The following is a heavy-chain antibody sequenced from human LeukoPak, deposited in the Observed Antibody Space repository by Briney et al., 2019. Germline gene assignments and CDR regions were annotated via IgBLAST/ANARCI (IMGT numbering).Heavy chain of an antibody. D-gene: IGHD1-26*01. J-gene: IGHJ4*02. CDR2: IKEDGTDK. V-gene: IGHV3-7*05. CDR3: ATWSDAWEFDS. Sequence: QPGGSLRLSCAASGFTFSNSWMTWLRQAPGKGLEWVAHIKEDGTDKCYVDSVTGRFTISRDNTINSLYLQMSSLRAEDTAVYYCATWSDAWEFDSWGQGTLVSVSS. CDR1: GFTFSNSW.